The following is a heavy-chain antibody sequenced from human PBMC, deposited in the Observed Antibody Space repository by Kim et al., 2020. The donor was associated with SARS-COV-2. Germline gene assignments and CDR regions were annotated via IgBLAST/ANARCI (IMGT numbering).Heavy chain of an antibody. CDR1: GFTASSNY. CDR3: ARDLGDYGMDV. D-gene: IGHD3-16*01. Sequence: GGSLRLSCAASGFTASSNYMSWVRQAPGKGLEWVSVIYSGGSTYYADSVKGRFTISRDNSKNTLYLQMNSLRAEDTAVYYCARDLGDYGMDVWGQGTTVTVSS. J-gene: IGHJ6*02. V-gene: IGHV3-53*01. CDR2: IYSGGST.